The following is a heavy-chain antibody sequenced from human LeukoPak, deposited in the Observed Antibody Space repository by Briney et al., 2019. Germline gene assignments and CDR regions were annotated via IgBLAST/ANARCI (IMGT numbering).Heavy chain of an antibody. CDR2: IKQDGSQK. CDR1: GFTFSNYW. V-gene: IGHV3-7*05. J-gene: IGHJ4*02. Sequence: GGSLRLSCAASGFTFSNYWMSWVRQAPGKGLEWVANIKQDGSQKYYVDSVKGRFTISRDNAKNSPYLQMNSLRVEDTAVYYCAGSTWETHFDCWGQGSLVTVSS. CDR3: AGSTWETHFDC. D-gene: IGHD6-13*01.